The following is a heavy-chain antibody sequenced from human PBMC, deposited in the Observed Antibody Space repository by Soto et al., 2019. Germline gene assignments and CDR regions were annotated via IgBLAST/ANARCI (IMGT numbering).Heavy chain of an antibody. Sequence: QVQLQQWCAGLLKPSETLSLTCAVYGGSFSGYYWSWIRQPPGKGLEWIGEINHSGSTNYNPSLRSRVTISVDTSKNQFARKLSSVTAADTAVYYCARDIVVVPAAFVRARQVYMDVWGEGTTVTVSS. CDR3: ARDIVVVPAAFVRARQVYMDV. J-gene: IGHJ6*03. V-gene: IGHV4-34*01. D-gene: IGHD2-2*01. CDR1: GGSFSGYY. CDR2: INHSGST.